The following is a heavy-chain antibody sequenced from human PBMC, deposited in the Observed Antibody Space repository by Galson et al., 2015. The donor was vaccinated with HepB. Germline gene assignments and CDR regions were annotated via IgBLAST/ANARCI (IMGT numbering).Heavy chain of an antibody. Sequence: QSGAEVKKPGESLRISCKGSGYSFTSYWISWVRQMPGKGLEWMGRIDPSDSYTNYSPSFQGHVTISADKSISTAYLQWSSLKASDTAMYYCARQKMDYYDSSGSIDYWGQGTLVTVSS. V-gene: IGHV5-10-1*01. J-gene: IGHJ4*02. CDR1: GYSFTSYW. D-gene: IGHD3-22*01. CDR3: ARQKMDYYDSSGSIDY. CDR2: IDPSDSYT.